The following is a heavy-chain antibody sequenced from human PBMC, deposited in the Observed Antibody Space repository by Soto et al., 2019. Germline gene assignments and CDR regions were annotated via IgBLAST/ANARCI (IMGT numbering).Heavy chain of an antibody. D-gene: IGHD5-18*01. CDR2: IMPMFGTE. CDR3: AIGSRYRVAAFER. CDR1: GGTFSRFS. Sequence: QVQLVQSGAEVKKPGSSVKVSCKASGGTFSRFSFNWVRQAPGQGLEWMGGIMPMFGTEKYAQKFQDKVTLTADDSTRTASMEPSRLTSEDAAVYYCAIGSRYRVAAFERWGQGTLVTVSS. J-gene: IGHJ3*01. V-gene: IGHV1-69*12.